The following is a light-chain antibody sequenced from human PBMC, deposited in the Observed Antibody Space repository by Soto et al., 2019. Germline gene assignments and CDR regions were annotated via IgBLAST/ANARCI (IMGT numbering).Light chain of an antibody. CDR2: SNN. Sequence: QSVLTQPPSASGTPGQRVTISCSGSSSNIRSNTVNWYQQLPGTAPKLLIYSNNQRPSGVPDRFSGSKSGTSASLAIIGLQSEDEADDYCAAWDDSLNGVVFGGGTKLTVL. J-gene: IGLJ2*01. V-gene: IGLV1-44*01. CDR1: SSNIRSNT. CDR3: AAWDDSLNGVV.